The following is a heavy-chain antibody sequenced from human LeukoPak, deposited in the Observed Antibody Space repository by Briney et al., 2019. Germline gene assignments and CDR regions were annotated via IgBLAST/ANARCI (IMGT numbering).Heavy chain of an antibody. J-gene: IGHJ4*02. CDR3: ARGGSGWHYFDY. CDR2: IYTSGST. CDR1: GGSISSYY. V-gene: IGHV4-4*07. D-gene: IGHD6-19*01. Sequence: SETLSLTCTVSGGSISSYYWSWIRPPAGKGLEWIGRIYTSGSTNYNPSLQSRVTMSVDTSKNQFSLKLSSVTAADTAVYYCARGGSGWHYFDYWGQGTLVTVSS.